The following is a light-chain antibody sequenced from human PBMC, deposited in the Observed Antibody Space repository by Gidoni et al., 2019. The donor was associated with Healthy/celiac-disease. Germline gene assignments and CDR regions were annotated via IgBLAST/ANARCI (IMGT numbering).Light chain of an antibody. CDR1: QGISSY. CDR2: AAS. Sequence: AIRMTQSPSSLSASTGDRDTITCRASQGISSYLAWYQQKPGKAPKLLIYAASTLQSGVPSRFSGSGSVTDFTLTISCLQSEDFATYYCQQYYSYPLTFGPGTKVDIK. CDR3: QQYYSYPLT. J-gene: IGKJ3*01. V-gene: IGKV1-8*01.